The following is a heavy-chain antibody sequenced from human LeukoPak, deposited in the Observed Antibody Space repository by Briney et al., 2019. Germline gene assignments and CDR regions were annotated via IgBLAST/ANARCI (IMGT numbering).Heavy chain of an antibody. CDR3: ARTANFAAGYYIDY. Sequence: GGSLRLSCAASGFTFSSYTMNWVRQAPGKGLERDSSISGSSRHKYYADSVKGRFTISRDNAKNSLYLQMNSLRAEDTAVYYCARTANFAAGYYIDYWGQGTQVTVSS. J-gene: IGHJ4*02. CDR2: ISGSSRHK. CDR1: GFTFSSYT. D-gene: IGHD6-13*01. V-gene: IGHV3-21*01.